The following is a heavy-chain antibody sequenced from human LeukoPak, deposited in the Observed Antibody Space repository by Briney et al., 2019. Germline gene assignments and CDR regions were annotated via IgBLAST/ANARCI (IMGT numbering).Heavy chain of an antibody. CDR2: IKQDGSEK. J-gene: IGHJ4*02. CDR3: ARDGPARGYSV. V-gene: IGHV3-7*01. Sequence: GGSLRLSCAASGFSFGSSWMSWVRQAPRKGLEWVANIKQDGSEKYYVDSVKGRFTISRDNAKNSLYLQMNSLRAEDTAVYYCARDGPARGYSVWGQGTLVTVSS. D-gene: IGHD5-18*01. CDR1: GFSFGSSW.